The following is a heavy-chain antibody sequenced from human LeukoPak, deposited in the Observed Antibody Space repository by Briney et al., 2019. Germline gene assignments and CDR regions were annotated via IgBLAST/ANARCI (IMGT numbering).Heavy chain of an antibody. Sequence: PGGSLRLSCAASGFTFSSYAMSWVRQAPGKGLEWVANIKQDGSEKYYVDSVKGRFTISRDNAKNSLYLQMNSLRAEDTAVYYCAREKRAYSSSWIPDAFDIWGQGTMVTVSS. CDR2: IKQDGSEK. J-gene: IGHJ3*02. CDR1: GFTFSSYA. V-gene: IGHV3-7*01. CDR3: AREKRAYSSSWIPDAFDI. D-gene: IGHD6-13*01.